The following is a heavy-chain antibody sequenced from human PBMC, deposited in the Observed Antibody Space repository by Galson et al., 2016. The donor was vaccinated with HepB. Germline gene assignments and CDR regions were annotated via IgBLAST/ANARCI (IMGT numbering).Heavy chain of an antibody. CDR1: GFTFSTFG. D-gene: IGHD5-12*01. J-gene: IGHJ6*02. CDR3: ARGRWIMDV. V-gene: IGHV3-33*01. Sequence: SLRLSCAASGFTFSTFGMHWVRQAPGKGLEWVALIYYDGSNKYYADSVKGRFTISRDNSYNTLYLHMNSLRAEDTAVYYCARGRWIMDVWGQGTTVTVSS. CDR2: IYYDGSNK.